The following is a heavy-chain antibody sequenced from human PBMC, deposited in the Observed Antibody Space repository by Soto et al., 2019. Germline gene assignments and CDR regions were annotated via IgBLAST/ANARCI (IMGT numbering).Heavy chain of an antibody. D-gene: IGHD4-17*01. Sequence: QVQLVQSGAEVKKPGSSVKVSCKASGGTFSSYAISWVRQAPGQGLERMGGIIPIFGTANYAQKFHGRVKITADEYTSTAYMELSSLRSEDTAVYYCASLSTVTTNWYFDLWGRGTLVTVSS. J-gene: IGHJ2*01. CDR2: IIPIFGTA. V-gene: IGHV1-69*01. CDR3: ASLSTVTTNWYFDL. CDR1: GGTFSSYA.